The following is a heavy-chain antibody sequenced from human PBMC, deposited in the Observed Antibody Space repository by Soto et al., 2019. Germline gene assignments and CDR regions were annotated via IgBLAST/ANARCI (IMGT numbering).Heavy chain of an antibody. CDR2: IYKSATT. J-gene: IGHJ5*01. D-gene: IGHD7-27*01. Sequence: SETLSLTCSVSGDSISTLDYFWAWIRQPPGQALEYIGYIYKSATTYYNPSFESRVAISLDTSKSQFSLNVTSVTAADTAVYFCARGRYCLTGRCFPNWFDSWGQGALVTVSS. CDR1: GDSISTLDYF. CDR3: ARGRYCLTGRCFPNWFDS. V-gene: IGHV4-30-4*01.